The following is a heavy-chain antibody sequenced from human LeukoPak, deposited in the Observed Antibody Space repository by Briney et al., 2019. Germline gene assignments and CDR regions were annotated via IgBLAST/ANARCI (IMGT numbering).Heavy chain of an antibody. D-gene: IGHD2-21*02. CDR2: IIPIFGTA. J-gene: IGHJ5*02. Sequence: GASVKVSCKASGYTFTSYGISWVRQAPGQGLEWMGGIIPIFGTANYAQKFQGRVTITADESTSTAYMELSSLRSEDTAVYYCARSPRPTAYCGGDCYFNWFDPWGQGTLVTVSS. CDR1: GYTFTSYG. CDR3: ARSPRPTAYCGGDCYFNWFDP. V-gene: IGHV1-69*13.